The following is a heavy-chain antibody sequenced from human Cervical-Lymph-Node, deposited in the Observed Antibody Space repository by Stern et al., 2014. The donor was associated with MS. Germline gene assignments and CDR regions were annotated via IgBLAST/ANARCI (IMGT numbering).Heavy chain of an antibody. D-gene: IGHD6-13*01. Sequence: QVQLVESGAEVKKPGASVKVSCTASGYTFTDYYMHWVRQAPGQGLEWMGWINPNSGGSNYAQKFQGRVTMTRVTSISTAYMELSSLRSDDTAIYYCARNRALYSNTFDFDYWGQGTLVTVSS. J-gene: IGHJ4*02. CDR1: GYTFTDYY. CDR3: ARNRALYSNTFDFDY. V-gene: IGHV1-2*02. CDR2: INPNSGGS.